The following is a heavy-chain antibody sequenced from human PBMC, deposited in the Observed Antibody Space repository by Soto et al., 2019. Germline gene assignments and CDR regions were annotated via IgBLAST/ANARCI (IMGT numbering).Heavy chain of an antibody. CDR2: IYYSGTT. CDR1: GGSISSSSYY. V-gene: IGHV4-39*01. CDR3: ARHLYYDISPGYLRPYHYYGMDV. Sequence: SETLSLTCTVSGGSISSSSYYWGWIRQPPGKGLEWIGSIYYSGTTYYNPSLKSRVTISVDRSKNQFSLKLSSVTAADTAVYYCARHLYYDISPGYLRPYHYYGMDVWGQGTTVT. J-gene: IGHJ6*02. D-gene: IGHD3-9*01.